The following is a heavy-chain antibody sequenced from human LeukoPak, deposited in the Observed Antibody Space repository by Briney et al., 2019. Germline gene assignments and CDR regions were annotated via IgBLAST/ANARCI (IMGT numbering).Heavy chain of an antibody. D-gene: IGHD2-2*01. CDR2: IIPIFGTA. V-gene: IGHV1-69*06. J-gene: IGHJ5*02. CDR1: GGTFSSYA. Sequence: ASVKVSCKASGGTFSSYAISWVRQAPGQGLEWMGGIIPIFGTANCAQKFQGRVTITADKSTSTAYMELSSLRSEDTAVYYCARDRGDIVVVPAAIWFDPWGQGTLVTVSS. CDR3: ARDRGDIVVVPAAIWFDP.